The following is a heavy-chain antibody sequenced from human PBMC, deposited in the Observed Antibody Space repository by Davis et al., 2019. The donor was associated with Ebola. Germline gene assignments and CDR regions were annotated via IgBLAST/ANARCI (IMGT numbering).Heavy chain of an antibody. V-gene: IGHV3-23*01. J-gene: IGHJ3*02. Sequence: GESLKISCAASGFTFSSYAMSWVRQAPGKGLEWVSAISGSGGSTYYADSVKGRFTNSRDNSKNTLYLQMNSLGAEDTAVYYCAKVRSYDAFDIWGQGTMVTVSS. CDR1: GFTFSSYA. CDR3: AKVRSYDAFDI. CDR2: ISGSGGST.